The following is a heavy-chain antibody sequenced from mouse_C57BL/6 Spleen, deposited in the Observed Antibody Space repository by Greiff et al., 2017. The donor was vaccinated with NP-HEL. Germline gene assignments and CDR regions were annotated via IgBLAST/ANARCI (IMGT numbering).Heavy chain of an antibody. Sequence: EVKLMESGEGLVKPGGSLKLSCAASGFTFSSYAMSWVRQTPEKRLEWVAYISSGGDYIYYADTVKGRFTISRDNARNTLYLQMSSLKSEDTAMYYCTREGILRRCMDYWGQGTSVTVSS. V-gene: IGHV5-9-1*02. D-gene: IGHD1-1*01. CDR3: TREGILRRCMDY. J-gene: IGHJ4*01. CDR1: GFTFSSYA. CDR2: ISSGGDYI.